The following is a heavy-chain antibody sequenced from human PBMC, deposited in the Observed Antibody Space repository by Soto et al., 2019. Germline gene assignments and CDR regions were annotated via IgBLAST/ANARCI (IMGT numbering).Heavy chain of an antibody. CDR3: ARRAWDSYYAIDV. J-gene: IGHJ6*02. Sequence: VQLVESGGGEVQPGRSLRLSCAASGFTYTDFALHWVRQAPGKGLEWVAIISYDGSDKYYADSVKSRFAISRDNPKNTLYLEMNSLRPEDTAVNFCARRAWDSYYAIDVWGQGTTVTVFS. CDR2: ISYDGSDK. CDR1: GFTYTDFA. D-gene: IGHD3-22*01. V-gene: IGHV3-30*09.